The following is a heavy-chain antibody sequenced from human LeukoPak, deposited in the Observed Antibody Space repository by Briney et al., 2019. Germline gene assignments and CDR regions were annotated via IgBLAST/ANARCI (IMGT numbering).Heavy chain of an antibody. D-gene: IGHD2-8*01. CDR3: ARDAPTNGVWYSGFDY. CDR1: GFTLSTYS. J-gene: IGHJ4*02. CDR2: ITSSSSTL. V-gene: IGHV3-48*01. Sequence: GGSLRLSCAAPGFTLSTYSMNWVRQAPGKGLEWVSYITSSSSTLYYADSVKGRFTISRDNAKNSLYLQMNSLRVEDTAVYYCARDAPTNGVWYSGFDYWGQGTLVTVSS.